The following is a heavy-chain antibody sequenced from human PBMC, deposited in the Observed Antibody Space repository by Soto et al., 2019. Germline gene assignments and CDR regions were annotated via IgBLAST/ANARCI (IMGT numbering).Heavy chain of an antibody. J-gene: IGHJ5*02. CDR2: ISYDGSNK. CDR1: GVTFISYA. CDR3: ARDPEAETTTPSQFDP. V-gene: IGHV3-30-3*01. Sequence: WGSLRLACAASGVTFISYAIHFFRHSPCKGLEWVAVISYDGSNKYYADSVKGRFTISRDNSKNTLYLQMNSLRAEDTAVYYCARDPEAETTTPSQFDPWGQGTLVTVYS. D-gene: IGHD4-4*01.